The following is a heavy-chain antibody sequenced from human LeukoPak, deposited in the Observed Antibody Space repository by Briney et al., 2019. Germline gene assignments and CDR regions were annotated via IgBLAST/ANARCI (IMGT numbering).Heavy chain of an antibody. CDR3: ARDGSGGGSYYSNDAFDI. V-gene: IGHV1-18*01. Sequence: ASVKVSCKASGYTFTSYGISWVRQAPGQGLEWMGWISAYNGNTNYAQKLQGRVTMTTDTSTSTAYMELRSLRSDDTAVYYCARDGSGGGSYYSNDAFDIWGQGTMVTVFS. CDR1: GYTFTSYG. CDR2: ISAYNGNT. D-gene: IGHD1-26*01. J-gene: IGHJ3*02.